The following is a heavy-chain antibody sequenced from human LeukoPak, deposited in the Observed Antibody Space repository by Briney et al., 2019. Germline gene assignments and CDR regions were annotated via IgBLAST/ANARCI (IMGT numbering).Heavy chain of an antibody. CDR1: GFSFDEYA. J-gene: IGHJ5*02. CDR2: INWSGGSI. CDR3: AKYSRSYDILTGYWET. D-gene: IGHD3-9*01. Sequence: GGSLRLSCAASGFSFDEYAMHWVRQAPGKGLEWVSGINWSGGSIGYSDSVKGRFTISRDNAKNSLYLQMNSLRAEDTAVYYCAKYSRSYDILTGYWETWGKGNLVTVSS. V-gene: IGHV3-9*01.